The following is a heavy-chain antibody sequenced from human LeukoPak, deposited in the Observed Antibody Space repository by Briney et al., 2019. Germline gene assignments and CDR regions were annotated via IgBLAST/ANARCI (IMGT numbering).Heavy chain of an antibody. CDR3: GILD. V-gene: IGHV3-30*04. J-gene: IGHJ4*02. CDR2: ISYHGSNK. Sequence: GGSLRLSCAASGFTFSSYAMHWVRQAPGKGLEWVAVISYHGSNKYYADSVKGRFTISRDNSKNTLYLQMNSLRAEDTAVYYCGILDLGQGTLVTVSS. CDR1: GFTFSSYA.